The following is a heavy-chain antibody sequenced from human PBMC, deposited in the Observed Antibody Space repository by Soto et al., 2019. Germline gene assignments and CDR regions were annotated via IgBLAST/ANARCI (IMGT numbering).Heavy chain of an antibody. CDR3: ARVPPNIVATIWEDLSYFDY. Sequence: EVQLVESGGGLVQPGGSLRLSCAASGFTFSSYWMHWVRQAPGKGLVWVSRINSDGSSTSYADSVKGRFTISRDNAKNKLYLQMNSLRAEDTAVYYCARVPPNIVATIWEDLSYFDYWGQGTLVTVSS. V-gene: IGHV3-74*01. CDR2: INSDGSST. J-gene: IGHJ4*02. CDR1: GFTFSSYW. D-gene: IGHD5-12*01.